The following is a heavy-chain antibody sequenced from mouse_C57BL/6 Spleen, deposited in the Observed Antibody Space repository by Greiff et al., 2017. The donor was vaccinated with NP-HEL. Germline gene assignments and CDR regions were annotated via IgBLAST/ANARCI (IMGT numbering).Heavy chain of an antibody. CDR1: GFTFSNYW. CDR2: IRLKSDNYAT. V-gene: IGHV6-3*01. CDR3: TRVDYYGSSVFAY. Sequence: EVKLVESGGGLVQPGGSMKLSCVASGFTFSNYWMNWVRQSPEKGLEWVAQIRLKSDNYATHYAESVKGRFTISRDDSKSSVYLQMNNLRAEDTGIYYCTRVDYYGSSVFAYWGQGTLVTVSA. D-gene: IGHD1-1*01. J-gene: IGHJ3*01.